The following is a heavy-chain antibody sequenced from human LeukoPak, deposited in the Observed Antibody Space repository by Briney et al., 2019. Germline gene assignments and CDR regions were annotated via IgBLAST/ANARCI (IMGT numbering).Heavy chain of an antibody. V-gene: IGHV4-34*01. D-gene: IGHD1-26*01. CDR1: GGSFSGYY. CDR3: ARIRGWADP. Sequence: PSETLSLTCAVYGGSFSGYYWSWIRKPPRKGLEWIGEINHSGSTNYNPSLKSRVTISVDTSKNQFSLKLSSVTAADTAVYYCARIRGWADPWGQGTLVTVSS. CDR2: INHSGST. J-gene: IGHJ5*02.